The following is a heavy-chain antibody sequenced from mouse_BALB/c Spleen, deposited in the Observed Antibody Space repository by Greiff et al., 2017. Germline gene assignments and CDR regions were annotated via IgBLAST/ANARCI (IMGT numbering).Heavy chain of an antibody. CDR1: GFTFSDYY. D-gene: IGHD4-1*01. V-gene: IGHV5-4*02. J-gene: IGHJ3*01. CDR2: ISDGGSYT. CDR3: ARAQLTGTFAY. Sequence: EVMLVESGGGLVKPGGSLKLSCAASGFTFSDYYMYWVRQTPEKRLEWVATISDGGSYTYYPDSVKGRFTISRDNAKNNLYLQMSSLKSEDTAMYYCARAQLTGTFAYWGQGTLVTVSA.